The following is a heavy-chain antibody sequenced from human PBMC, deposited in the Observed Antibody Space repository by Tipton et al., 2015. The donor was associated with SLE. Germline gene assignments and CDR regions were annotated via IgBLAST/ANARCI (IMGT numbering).Heavy chain of an antibody. CDR2: IGGSGGST. V-gene: IGHV3-23*01. CDR3: AKDDSSSWYRGDDY. Sequence: SLRLSCAASGFTFSSYGMSWVRQAPGKGLEWVSAIGGSGGSTYYADSVKGRFTISRDNSKNTLYLQMNSLRAEDTAVYYCAKDDSSSWYRGDDYWGQGTLVTVSS. J-gene: IGHJ4*02. D-gene: IGHD6-13*01. CDR1: GFTFSSYG.